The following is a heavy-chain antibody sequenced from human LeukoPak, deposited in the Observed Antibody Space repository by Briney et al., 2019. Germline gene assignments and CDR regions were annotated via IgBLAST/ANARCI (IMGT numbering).Heavy chain of an antibody. CDR3: ARDIAARRFDY. V-gene: IGHV3-33*01. CDR1: GFTFSNHG. Sequence: GGSLRLSCAASGFTFSNHGMHWVRQAPGKGLEWVAVIWYDGSNKYFADSVRGRFTISRDNAKNTLFLQMNSLRAEDTAVYYCARDIAARRFDYWGQGTLVTVSS. CDR2: IWYDGSNK. D-gene: IGHD6-6*01. J-gene: IGHJ4*02.